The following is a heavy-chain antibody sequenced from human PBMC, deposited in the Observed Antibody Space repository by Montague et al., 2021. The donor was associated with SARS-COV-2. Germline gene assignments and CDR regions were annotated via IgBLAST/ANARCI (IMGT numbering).Heavy chain of an antibody. Sequence: SETLSLTCSVSGASISSGSYYWAWIRQTPGKGLEWIVSLSSSGTTSYNPSLRRRVTVSEDTSKNQVSLTVNSVTAADTAVYFCARPHFAAGVVYWYDPWGQGTTVIVSS. CDR2: LSSSGTT. CDR1: GASISSGSYY. CDR3: ARPHFAAGVVYWYDP. D-gene: IGHD2-15*01. J-gene: IGHJ5*02. V-gene: IGHV4-39*01.